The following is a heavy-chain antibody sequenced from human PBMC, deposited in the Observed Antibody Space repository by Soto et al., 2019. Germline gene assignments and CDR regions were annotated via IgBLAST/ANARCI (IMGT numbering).Heavy chain of an antibody. Sequence: GGSLRLSCEVSGFSLSRYGMHWVRQAPGKGLEWVAVIWYDGTTKNYADSVKGRFTISRDSSKNTVYLQMDSLEVEDTAVYYCARDVDTTSHLNWFDPWGQGVMVTVSS. CDR1: GFSLSRYG. D-gene: IGHD5-18*01. CDR3: ARDVDTTSHLNWFDP. V-gene: IGHV3-33*01. J-gene: IGHJ5*02. CDR2: IWYDGTTK.